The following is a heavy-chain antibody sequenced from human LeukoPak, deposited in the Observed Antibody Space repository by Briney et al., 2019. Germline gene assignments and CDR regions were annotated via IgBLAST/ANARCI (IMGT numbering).Heavy chain of an antibody. CDR1: GGSISSYY. D-gene: IGHD3-22*01. CDR3: ARDSEAYYYDSSGYYYSGYYFDY. V-gene: IGHV4-4*07. CDR2: IYTSGST. J-gene: IGHJ4*02. Sequence: SETLSLTCTVSGGSISSYYWSWIRQPAGRGLGWIGRIYTSGSTNYNPSLKGRVTMSVDKSKNQFSLKLSSVTAADTAVYYCARDSEAYYYDSSGYYYSGYYFDYWGQGTLVTVSS.